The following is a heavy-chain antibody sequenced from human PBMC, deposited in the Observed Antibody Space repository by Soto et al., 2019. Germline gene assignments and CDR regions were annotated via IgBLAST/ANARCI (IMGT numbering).Heavy chain of an antibody. CDR2: IYKSATT. V-gene: IGHV4-30-4*01. CDR3: ARGRYCLTGRCFPNWFDS. CDR1: GDSISSVDYF. J-gene: IGHJ5*01. Sequence: SETLSLTCSVSGDSISSVDYFWAWIRQPPGQALEYIGYIYKSATTYYNPSFESRVAIPLDTSKSQFSLNVTSVTAADTAVYFCARGRYCLTGRCFPNWFDSWGQGTLVTVSS. D-gene: IGHD2-15*01.